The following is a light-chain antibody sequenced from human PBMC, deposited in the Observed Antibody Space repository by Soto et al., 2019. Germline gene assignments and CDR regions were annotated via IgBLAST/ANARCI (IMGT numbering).Light chain of an antibody. Sequence: QPVLTQSSSASASLGSSVKLTCTLSSGHSSYIIAWHQQQPGKAPRYLMKLEGSGSYNKGSGVPDRFSGSSSGADRYLTISNLRFEDEADYYCETWESNIWVFGGGTKLTVL. J-gene: IGLJ3*02. CDR3: ETWESNIWV. CDR2: LEGSGSY. V-gene: IGLV4-60*02. CDR1: SGHSSYI.